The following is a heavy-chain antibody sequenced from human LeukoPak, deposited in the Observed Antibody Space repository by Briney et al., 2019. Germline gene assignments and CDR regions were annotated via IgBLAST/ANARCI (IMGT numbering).Heavy chain of an antibody. D-gene: IGHD3-22*01. J-gene: IGHJ4*02. Sequence: ASVKVSCKVSGYTLTELSMHWVRQAPGKGLEWMGGFDPEDGETIYAQKFQGRVTMTEDTSTDTAYMELSSLRSEDTAVYYCARGGKSYYYDSSGHYQPPHFDYWGQGTLVTVSS. CDR2: FDPEDGET. CDR1: GYTLTELS. CDR3: ARGGKSYYYDSSGHYQPPHFDY. V-gene: IGHV1-24*01.